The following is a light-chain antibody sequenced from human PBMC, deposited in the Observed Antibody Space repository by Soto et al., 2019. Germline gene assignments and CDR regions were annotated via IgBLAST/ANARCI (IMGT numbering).Light chain of an antibody. CDR1: QSISSY. CDR3: QQYNSYSYT. V-gene: IGKV1-5*03. Sequence: DIQMTQSPTTLSASVGDRVTITCRASQSISSYLAWYQQKPGKAPKLLIYKASSLESGVPSRFSGSASGTEFTLTISSLQPDDFATDYCQQYNSYSYTFGQGTKLEIK. CDR2: KAS. J-gene: IGKJ2*01.